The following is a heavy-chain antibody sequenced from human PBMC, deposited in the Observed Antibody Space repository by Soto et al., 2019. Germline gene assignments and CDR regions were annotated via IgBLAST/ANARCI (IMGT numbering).Heavy chain of an antibody. CDR1: GFTFTRYS. J-gene: IGHJ4*02. V-gene: IGHV3-21*06. CDR3: ARESEDLTSNFDY. CDR2: ISSTTNYI. Sequence: AGGSLRLSCAASGFTFTRYSMNWVRQAPGKGLEWVSSISSTTNYIYYGDSMKGRFTISRDNAKNLLYLEMNSLRAEDTAVYYCARESEDLTSNFDYWGQGTLVTVSS.